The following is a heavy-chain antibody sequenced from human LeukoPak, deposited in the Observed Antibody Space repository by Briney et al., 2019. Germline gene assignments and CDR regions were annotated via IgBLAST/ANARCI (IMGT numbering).Heavy chain of an antibody. V-gene: IGHV4-59*01. CDR3: AKLLAVAGAYFDF. Sequence: SETLSLTCTVSGGSISSYYWSWIRQPPGKGLEWIGYIYYSGSTNYNPSLKSRVTISVDTSKNQFSLKLSSVTAADTAVYYCAKLLAVAGAYFDFWGQGTLVTVSS. CDR2: IYYSGST. J-gene: IGHJ4*02. D-gene: IGHD6-19*01. CDR1: GGSISSYY.